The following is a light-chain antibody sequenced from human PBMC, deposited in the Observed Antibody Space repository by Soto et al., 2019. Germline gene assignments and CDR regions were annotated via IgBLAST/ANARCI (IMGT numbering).Light chain of an antibody. CDR1: QSLTSN. CDR3: QQYDKWPRT. J-gene: IGKJ1*01. Sequence: EFVLTQSPATLSVSPGESVTLSCRSSQSLTSNLAWYQHKPGQSPRLLIYGAFARATGIPDRFSGGGSGAEYTLTISSLQSEDFAVYYCQQYDKWPRTFGQGTKVDIK. CDR2: GAF. V-gene: IGKV3-15*01.